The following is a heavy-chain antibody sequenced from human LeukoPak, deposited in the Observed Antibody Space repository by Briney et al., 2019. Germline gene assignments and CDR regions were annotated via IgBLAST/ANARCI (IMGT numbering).Heavy chain of an antibody. V-gene: IGHV4-59*01. J-gene: IGHJ4*02. D-gene: IGHD2-15*01. Sequence: PSETLSVTCTVSGGSISSYYWSWIRQPPGKGLEWNGYIYYSGSTNYNPSLKSRVTISVDTSKNQFSLKLSSVTAADTAVYYCARERYCSGGSCYSGIDYWGQGTLVTVTS. CDR1: GGSISSYY. CDR2: IYYSGST. CDR3: ARERYCSGGSCYSGIDY.